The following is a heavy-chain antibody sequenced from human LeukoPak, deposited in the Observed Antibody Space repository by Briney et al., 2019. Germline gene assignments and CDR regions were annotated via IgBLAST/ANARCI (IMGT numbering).Heavy chain of an antibody. Sequence: GGSLRLSCAASGFTFSNYGIHWVRQAPGKGLEWVAVISYDGSNKYYPDSVKGRFTIPRDNSKNTLYLQMNSLRAEDTAVYYCAKDYDDAFDMWGQGTMVTVSS. CDR2: ISYDGSNK. J-gene: IGHJ3*02. V-gene: IGHV3-30*18. CDR1: GFTFSNYG. CDR3: AKDYDDAFDM. D-gene: IGHD5-12*01.